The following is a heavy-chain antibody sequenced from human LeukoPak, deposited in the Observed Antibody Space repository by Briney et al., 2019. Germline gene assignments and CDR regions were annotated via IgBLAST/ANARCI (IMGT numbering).Heavy chain of an antibody. D-gene: IGHD3-9*01. J-gene: IGHJ4*02. CDR2: ISYDGSNK. V-gene: IGHV3-30*03. CDR3: ARISLTGYAPISGYFDY. CDR1: GFTFSSYG. Sequence: GRSLRLSCAASGFTFSSYGMHWVRQAPGKGLEWVAVISYDGSNKYYADSVKGRFTISRDNSKNTLYLQMNSLRAEDTAVYYCARISLTGYAPISGYFDYWGQGTLVTVSS.